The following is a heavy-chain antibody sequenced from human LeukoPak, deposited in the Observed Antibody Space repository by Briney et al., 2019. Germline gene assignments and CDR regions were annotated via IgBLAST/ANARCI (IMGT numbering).Heavy chain of an antibody. J-gene: IGHJ6*02. CDR2: IGTAGDT. CDR3: ARAGIAVAGTGGYYGMDV. D-gene: IGHD6-19*01. V-gene: IGHV3-13*01. CDR1: GFTFSSYD. Sequence: PGGSLRLSCAASGFTFSSYDMHWVRQATGKGLEWVSAIGTAGDTYYPGSVKGRFTISRENAKNSLYLQMNSLRAGDTAVYYCARAGIAVAGTGGYYGMDVWGQGTTVTVSS.